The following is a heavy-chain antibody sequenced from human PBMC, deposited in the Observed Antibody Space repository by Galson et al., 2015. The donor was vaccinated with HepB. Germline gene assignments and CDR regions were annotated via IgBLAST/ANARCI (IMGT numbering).Heavy chain of an antibody. CDR1: GYTFTGYY. CDR2: INPNSGGT. J-gene: IGHJ4*02. D-gene: IGHD6-19*01. Sequence: SVKVSCKASGYTFTGYYMHWVRQAPGQGLEWMGWINPNSGGTNYAQKFQGRVTMTRDTSISTAYMGLSRLRSDDTAVYYCARDQGPSSVWLYYFDYWGQGTLVTVSS. CDR3: ARDQGPSSVWLYYFDY. V-gene: IGHV1-2*02.